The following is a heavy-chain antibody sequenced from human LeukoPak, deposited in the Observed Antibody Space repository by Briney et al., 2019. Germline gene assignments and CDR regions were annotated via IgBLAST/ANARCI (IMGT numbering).Heavy chain of an antibody. J-gene: IGHJ6*03. V-gene: IGHV4-4*08. D-gene: IGHD6-19*01. CDR1: GGSFSGYY. CDR2: IYTSGSN. Sequence: SETLSLTCAVYGGSFSGYYWSWIRQPPGKGLEWIGRIYTSGSNNYNPSLKSRVTISVDTSKNQFSLKLSSVTAADTAVYYCARIAVAGTYYYYYYMDVWGKGTTVTISS. CDR3: ARIAVAGTYYYYYYMDV.